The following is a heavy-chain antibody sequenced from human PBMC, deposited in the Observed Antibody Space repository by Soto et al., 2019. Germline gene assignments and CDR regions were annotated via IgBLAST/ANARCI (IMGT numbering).Heavy chain of an antibody. CDR1: GGSFSGYY. CDR2: INHSGST. V-gene: IGHV4-34*01. D-gene: IGHD5-12*01. CDR3: ARVPPVATHYMDV. Sequence: PSETLSLTCAVYGGSFSGYYWSWIRQPPGKGLEWIGEINHSGSTNYNPSLKSRVTISVDTSKNQFSLKLSSVTAADTAVYYCARVPPVATHYMDVWGKGTTVTVSS. J-gene: IGHJ6*03.